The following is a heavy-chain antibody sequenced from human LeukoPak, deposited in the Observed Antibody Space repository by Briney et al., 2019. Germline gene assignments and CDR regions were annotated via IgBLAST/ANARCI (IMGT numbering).Heavy chain of an antibody. D-gene: IGHD6-19*01. V-gene: IGHV3-7*05. CDR3: ARWSSGWEFDY. J-gene: IGHJ4*02. CDR2: IKDDVTEK. Sequence: PGGSLRLSCAASGFTFSSSWMTWVRQVPGKGLELVAHIKDDVTEKYYVESVKGRFTISKDNAKNSVYLQMNSLRGEDTAVYYCARWSSGWEFDYGGQGTLVSVSS. CDR1: GFTFSSSW.